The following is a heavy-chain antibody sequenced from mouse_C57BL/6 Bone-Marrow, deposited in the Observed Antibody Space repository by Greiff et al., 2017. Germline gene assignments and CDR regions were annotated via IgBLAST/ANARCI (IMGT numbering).Heavy chain of an antibody. J-gene: IGHJ1*03. V-gene: IGHV5-4*03. CDR2: ISDGGSYT. Sequence: EVMLVESGGGLVKPGGSLKLSCAASGFTFSSYAMSWVRQTPEKRLEWVATISDGGSYTYYPDNVKGRFTISRDNAKNNLYLQMSHLKSEDTAMYYCARVDYYGSSGYFDVWGTGTTVTVSS. CDR3: ARVDYYGSSGYFDV. D-gene: IGHD1-1*01. CDR1: GFTFSSYA.